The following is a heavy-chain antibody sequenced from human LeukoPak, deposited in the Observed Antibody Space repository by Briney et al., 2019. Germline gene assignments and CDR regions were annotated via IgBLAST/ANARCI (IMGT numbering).Heavy chain of an antibody. Sequence: TGGSLRLSCAASGFSFGTYGMSWVRQVPGKGLEWVSSITSSSNYIYYADSVKGRFTISRDNAKNSLYLQMNSLRAEDTTVYYCARDCWDYGSGSYCGIDYWGQGTLVTVSS. D-gene: IGHD3-10*01. CDR1: GFSFGTYG. V-gene: IGHV3-21*03. J-gene: IGHJ4*02. CDR2: ITSSSNYI. CDR3: ARDCWDYGSGSYCGIDY.